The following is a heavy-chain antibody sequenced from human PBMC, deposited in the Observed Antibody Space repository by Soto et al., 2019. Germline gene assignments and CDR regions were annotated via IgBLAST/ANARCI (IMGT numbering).Heavy chain of an antibody. J-gene: IGHJ6*02. CDR3: ARARITGTTFDYYGMDV. Sequence: SETLSLTCAVSGGSISSGGYSWSWIRQPPGKGLEWIGYIYYSGSTNYNPSLKSRVTISVDTSKNQFSLKLSSVTAADTAVYYCARARITGTTFDYYGMDVWGQGTTVTVSS. CDR2: IYYSGST. D-gene: IGHD1-20*01. V-gene: IGHV4-61*08. CDR1: GGSISSGGYS.